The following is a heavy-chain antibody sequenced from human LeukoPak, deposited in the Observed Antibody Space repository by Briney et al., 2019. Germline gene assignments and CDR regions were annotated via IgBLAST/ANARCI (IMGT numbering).Heavy chain of an antibody. Sequence: GGSLRLSCAASGFTFSSYSMNWVRQAPGKGLEWVSSINSRGSGEYYADSVKGRFTISRDNAKNSLYLQMNSLRDEDTAVYYCAREGSIVPHQDLDYWGQGSLVTVSS. D-gene: IGHD2-8*01. CDR3: AREGSIVPHQDLDY. CDR1: GFTFSSYS. CDR2: INSRGSGE. V-gene: IGHV3-21*01. J-gene: IGHJ4*02.